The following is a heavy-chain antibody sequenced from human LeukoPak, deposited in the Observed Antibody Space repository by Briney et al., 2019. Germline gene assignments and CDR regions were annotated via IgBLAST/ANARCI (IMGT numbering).Heavy chain of an antibody. D-gene: IGHD1-1*01. V-gene: IGHV3-53*01. J-gene: IGHJ3*02. CDR1: GLSVSGNY. CDR2: IYSVSNT. Sequence: GGSLRLSCAASGLSVSGNYMTWVRQAPGEGPEWLSVIYSVSNTFHADSVKGRFTISRDNSQNMVYLQMNSLRAEDTAIYYCARGITGAFDIWGQGTMVIVSS. CDR3: ARGITGAFDI.